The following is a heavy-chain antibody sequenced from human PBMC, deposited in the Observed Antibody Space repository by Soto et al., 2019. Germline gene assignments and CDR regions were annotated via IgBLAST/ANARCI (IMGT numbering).Heavy chain of an antibody. CDR3: ATHGIGVPSPPYFDN. CDR2: FVPLFGTT. V-gene: IGHV1-69*01. J-gene: IGHJ4*02. Sequence: QLVQSGSEVKKPGSSVKVSCQASGGTFSGYALTWVRQAPGQGLEWMGEFVPLFGTTNYAQKFPGRITITADESTSTAYRERSTLRSDDTAVYYCATHGIGVPSPPYFDNWGQGTLVTVSS. CDR1: GGTFSGYA.